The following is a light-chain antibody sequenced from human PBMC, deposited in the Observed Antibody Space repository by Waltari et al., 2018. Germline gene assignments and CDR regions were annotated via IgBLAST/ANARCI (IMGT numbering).Light chain of an antibody. Sequence: SYELTQPPSVSVSPGQTARITCSGDALPKQYAYWYQQKPSQAPGLVIYKDSERPSGIPERFSGSSSGTTVTLTISGVQAEDEADYYCQSADSSGTVVFGGGTKLTVL. CDR1: ALPKQY. J-gene: IGLJ2*01. CDR2: KDS. V-gene: IGLV3-25*03. CDR3: QSADSSGTVV.